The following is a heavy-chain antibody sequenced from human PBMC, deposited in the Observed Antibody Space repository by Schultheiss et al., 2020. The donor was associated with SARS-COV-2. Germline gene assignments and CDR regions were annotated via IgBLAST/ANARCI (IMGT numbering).Heavy chain of an antibody. CDR2: IYSGGST. J-gene: IGHJ3*02. D-gene: IGHD4-17*01. V-gene: IGHV3-23*03. CDR1: GFTFSSYA. CDR3: ARVEVPSFYGDYRRAFDI. Sequence: GESLKISCAASGFTFSSYAMSWVRQAPGKGLEWVSVIYSGGSTYYADSVKGRFTISRDNSKNTLSLQLNNLRAEDSAVYYCARVEVPSFYGDYRRAFDIWGQGTMVTVSS.